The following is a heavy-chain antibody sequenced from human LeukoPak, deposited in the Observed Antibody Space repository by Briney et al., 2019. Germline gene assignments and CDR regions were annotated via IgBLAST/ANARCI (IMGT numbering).Heavy chain of an antibody. D-gene: IGHD3-10*01. V-gene: IGHV4-59*01. J-gene: IGHJ5*02. CDR1: GGSIRSYY. CDR2: IYYSGSS. CDR3: ASSGVERPPPGNWFDP. Sequence: SETLSLTCTVSGGSIRSYYWSWMRQPPGKGLEWVGYIYYSGSSNYNPSLKSRVTISVDTSKNQFTLKLSSVTAADTAVYYCASSGVERPPPGNWFDPSGPGTPVTVSS.